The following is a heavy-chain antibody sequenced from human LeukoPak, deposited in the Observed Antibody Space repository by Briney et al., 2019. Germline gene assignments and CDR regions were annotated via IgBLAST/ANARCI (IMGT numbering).Heavy chain of an antibody. Sequence: SETLSLTCTVSGGSINNYYWSWIRQPPGKGLEWIGNIYYNGSTNYNPSLKSRVTISIDTSKNQFSLKVGSVTAADTAVYYCAKDSANGSGSQDYWGQGTLVTVSS. J-gene: IGHJ4*02. D-gene: IGHD3-10*01. CDR3: AKDSANGSGSQDY. V-gene: IGHV4-59*01. CDR1: GGSINNYY. CDR2: IYYNGST.